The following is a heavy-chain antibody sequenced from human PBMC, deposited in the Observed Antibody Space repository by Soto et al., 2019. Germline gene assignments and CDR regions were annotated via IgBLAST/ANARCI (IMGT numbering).Heavy chain of an antibody. V-gene: IGHV4-34*01. D-gene: IGHD4-17*01. J-gene: IGHJ4*02. Sequence: QVQLQQWGAGLLKPSETLSLTCAVYGGSFSGYYWSWIRQPPGKGLEWIGEINHSGSTNYNPSPKSRVTISVDTSRNQFSLKLSSVTAAVTAVYYGAREYGDYGVIDYWGQGTLVTVSS. CDR2: INHSGST. CDR1: GGSFSGYY. CDR3: AREYGDYGVIDY.